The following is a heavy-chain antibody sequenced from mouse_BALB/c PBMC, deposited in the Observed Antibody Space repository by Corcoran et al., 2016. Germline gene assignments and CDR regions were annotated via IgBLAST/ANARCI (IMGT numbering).Heavy chain of an antibody. Sequence: QIQLVQSGPELKKPGETVKISCKASGYTFTNYGMNWVKQAPGKGLKWMGWINTYTGEPTYADDFKGRFAFSLETSASTASLQINNLKNEDTATYFCARGLGTPFAYWGQGTLVTVSA. CDR2: INTYTGEP. D-gene: IGHD2-14*01. CDR1: GYTFTNYG. J-gene: IGHJ3*01. CDR3: ARGLGTPFAY. V-gene: IGHV9-3-1*01.